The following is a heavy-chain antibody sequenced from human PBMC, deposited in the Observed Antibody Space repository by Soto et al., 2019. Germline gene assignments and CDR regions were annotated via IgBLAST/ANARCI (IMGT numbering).Heavy chain of an antibody. CDR3: ARDGIYGDYGDAFDI. J-gene: IGHJ3*02. CDR2: ISYDGSNK. CDR1: GFTFSSYA. V-gene: IGHV3-30-3*01. D-gene: IGHD4-17*01. Sequence: GGSLRLSCAASGFTFSSYAMHWVRQAPGKGLEWVAVISYDGSNKYYADSVKGRFTISRDNAKNTLYLQMNSLRAEDTAVYHCARDGIYGDYGDAFDIWGQGTMVTVSS.